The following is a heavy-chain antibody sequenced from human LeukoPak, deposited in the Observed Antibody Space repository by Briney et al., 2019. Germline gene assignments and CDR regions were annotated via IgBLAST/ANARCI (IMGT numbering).Heavy chain of an antibody. D-gene: IGHD3-10*01. CDR3: ASSSDGSGSYSDY. V-gene: IGHV4-4*02. J-gene: IGHJ4*02. Sequence: PSETLSLTCAVSGGSISSSNWWSWVRQPPGKGLEWIGEIYHSGSTNYNPSLKSRVTISVDKSKNQFSLKLSSVTAADTAVYYCASSSDGSGSYSDYWGQGTLVTVSS. CDR1: GGSISSSNW. CDR2: IYHSGST.